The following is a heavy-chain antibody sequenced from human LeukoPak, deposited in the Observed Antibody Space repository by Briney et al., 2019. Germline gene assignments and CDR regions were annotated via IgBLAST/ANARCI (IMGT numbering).Heavy chain of an antibody. Sequence: ASVKVSCKASGYPFANFAISWVRQARGQGLEWVGWISGDKGPTYYAQKLQGRVTMTTDTSTSTAYMELRSLRSDDTAVYYCANCPDEYSSSSEGDWGQGTLVTVSS. CDR3: ANCPDEYSSSSEGD. J-gene: IGHJ4*02. CDR1: GYPFANFA. D-gene: IGHD6-6*01. V-gene: IGHV1-18*01. CDR2: ISGDKGPT.